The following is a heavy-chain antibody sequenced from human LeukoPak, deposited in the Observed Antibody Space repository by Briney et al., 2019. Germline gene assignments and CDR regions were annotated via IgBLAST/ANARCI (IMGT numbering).Heavy chain of an antibody. V-gene: IGHV1-18*01. J-gene: IGHJ6*02. D-gene: IGHD2-2*01. CDR1: GYTFTSYG. Sequence: GASVKVSCKASGYTFTSYGISWVRQAPGQGLEWMGWIRAYNGNTNYAQKLQGRVTMTTDTSTSTAYMELRSLRSDDTAVYYCARGIDVPAATPTSYGMDVWGQGTTVTVSS. CDR2: IRAYNGNT. CDR3: ARGIDVPAATPTSYGMDV.